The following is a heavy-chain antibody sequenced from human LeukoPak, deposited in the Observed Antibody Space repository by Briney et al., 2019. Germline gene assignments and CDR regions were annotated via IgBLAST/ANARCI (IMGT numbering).Heavy chain of an antibody. CDR2: INHSGST. V-gene: IGHV4-34*01. J-gene: IGHJ5*02. Sequence: SETLSLTCAVYGGSFSGYYWSWIRQPPGKGLEWIGEINHSGSTNYNPSLKSRVTISVDTSKDQFSLKLSSVTAADTAVYYCARGPLRSGYYRPNWFDPWGQGTLVTVSS. D-gene: IGHD3-3*01. CDR3: ARGPLRSGYYRPNWFDP. CDR1: GGSFSGYY.